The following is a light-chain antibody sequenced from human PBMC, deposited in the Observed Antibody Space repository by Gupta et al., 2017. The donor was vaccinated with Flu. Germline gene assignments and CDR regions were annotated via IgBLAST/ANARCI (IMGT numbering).Light chain of an antibody. CDR1: QSVLYSTNNKNN. J-gene: IGKJ2*01. CDR2: WAS. V-gene: IGKV4-1*01. CDR3: QQDDSFPLV. Sequence: DIVMTQSPDSLAVSLGERATINCKSSQSVLYSTNNKNNLAWYQQKPGQPPKLLIYWASTRQCGVPDSFSGSGSGTDFTLTISSLHAEDVAVYYCQQDDSFPLVFGPGTKMQI.